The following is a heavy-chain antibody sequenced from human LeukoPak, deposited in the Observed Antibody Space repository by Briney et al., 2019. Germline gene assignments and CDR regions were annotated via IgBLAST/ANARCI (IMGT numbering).Heavy chain of an antibody. V-gene: IGHV4-39*07. D-gene: IGHD1-26*01. Sequence: SETLSLTCTVSVGSISSSSYYWGWIRQPPGKGLEWIGSIDYSGSTYYNPSLKSRVTISIDTSKNQFSLKLSSLTATDTAVFYCVKVVGAPNRFDPWGQGTLVTVSS. CDR3: VKVVGAPNRFDP. CDR2: IDYSGST. J-gene: IGHJ5*02. CDR1: VGSISSSSYY.